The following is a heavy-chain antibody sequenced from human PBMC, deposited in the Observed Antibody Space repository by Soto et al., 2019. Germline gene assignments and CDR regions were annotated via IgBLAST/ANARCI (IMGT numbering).Heavy chain of an antibody. Sequence: ASVKVSCKASGYTFTSNSIGWVRQAPGQGLEWMGWINVYNGNTKYAQKLQGRVTMTTDTSTSTAYMELRGLRSDDTAVYYCARDRYYYGSGSYYISWFDPWGQGTLVTVSS. CDR1: GYTFTSNS. V-gene: IGHV1-18*04. CDR2: INVYNGNT. CDR3: ARDRYYYGSGSYYISWFDP. D-gene: IGHD3-10*01. J-gene: IGHJ5*02.